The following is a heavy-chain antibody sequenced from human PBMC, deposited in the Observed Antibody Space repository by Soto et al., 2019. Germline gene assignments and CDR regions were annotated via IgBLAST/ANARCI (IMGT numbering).Heavy chain of an antibody. Sequence: GGSLRLSCAASGFTVSSNYMSWVRQAPGKGLEWVSVIYSGGSTYYADSVKGRFTISRDNSKNTLYLQMNSLRAEDTAVYYCFGSTHYCSSTSCAPAIDYWGQGTLVTVSS. V-gene: IGHV3-66*01. CDR3: FGSTHYCSSTSCAPAIDY. CDR1: GFTVSSNY. D-gene: IGHD2-2*01. J-gene: IGHJ4*02. CDR2: IYSGGST.